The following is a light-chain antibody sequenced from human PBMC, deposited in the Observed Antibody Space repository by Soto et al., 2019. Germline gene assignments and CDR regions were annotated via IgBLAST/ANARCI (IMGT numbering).Light chain of an antibody. CDR3: QTWGTGTVV. CDR1: SGHSSYA. Sequence: QPVLTQSPSASASLGASVKLTCTLSSGHSSYAIAWHQQQPEKGPRYLMKLNSDGSHSKGDGIPDRFSGSSSGAERYLTISSLQSEDEADYDCQTWGTGTVVFCGGTQLTV. CDR2: LNSDGSH. V-gene: IGLV4-69*01. J-gene: IGLJ2*01.